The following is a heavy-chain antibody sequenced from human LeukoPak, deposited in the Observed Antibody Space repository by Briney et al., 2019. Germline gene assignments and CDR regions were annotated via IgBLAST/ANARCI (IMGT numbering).Heavy chain of an antibody. V-gene: IGHV3-30*04. J-gene: IGHJ5*02. CDR3: ARAVTWIDP. CDR2: ISYDGSNK. CDR1: GFTFRSFS. Sequence: GGSLRLSCAASGFTFRSFSLHWVRQAPGKGLEWVAVISYDGSNKNHADSVKGRFTISKDNSKNTVDLQMNGLRAEDTAVYYCARAVTWIDPWGQGTLVIVYS.